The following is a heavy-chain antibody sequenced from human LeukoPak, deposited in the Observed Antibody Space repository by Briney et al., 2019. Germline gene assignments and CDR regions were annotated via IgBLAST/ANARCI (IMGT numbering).Heavy chain of an antibody. CDR3: ADYYASGSYPP. CDR1: GFSFSNAW. CDR2: ILSKTSGGTT. D-gene: IGHD3-10*01. J-gene: IGHJ5*02. Sequence: TGGSLRLSCAASGFSFSNAWMNWVRQAPGKGLEWVGRILSKTSGGTTDYATPVKGRFTISRDDSKNTLYLRMNSLQIEDTAVYYCADYYASGSYPPWGQGTLVTVSS. V-gene: IGHV3-15*07.